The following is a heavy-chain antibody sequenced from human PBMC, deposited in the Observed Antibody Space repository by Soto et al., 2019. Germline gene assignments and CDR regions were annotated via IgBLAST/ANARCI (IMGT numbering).Heavy chain of an antibody. CDR3: TTGRDYGDYSWFDP. V-gene: IGHV3-15*01. D-gene: IGHD4-17*01. CDR2: IKSKTDGGTT. CDR1: GFTFSNAW. J-gene: IGHJ5*02. Sequence: GGSLRLSCAASGFTFSNAWMSWVRQAPGKGLEWVGRIKSKTDGGTTDYAAPVKGRFTISRDDSKNTLYLQMNSLKTEDTAVYYCTTGRDYGDYSWFDPWGQGTLVTVSS.